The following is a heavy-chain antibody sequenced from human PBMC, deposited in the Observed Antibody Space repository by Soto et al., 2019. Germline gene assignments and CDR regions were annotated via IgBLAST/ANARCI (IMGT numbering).Heavy chain of an antibody. CDR1: PGSISSYY. Sequence: PSETLSLTCTVSPGSISSYYWSCIRQPPGKGLEWIGYIYYSGSTNYNPSLKSRVTISVDTSMIQFSLKLSSVTAADTAVYYWARGDDHVAKHSGYWGQGTLVTVSS. J-gene: IGHJ4*02. D-gene: IGHD2-15*01. CDR2: IYYSGST. CDR3: ARGDDHVAKHSGY. V-gene: IGHV4-59*01.